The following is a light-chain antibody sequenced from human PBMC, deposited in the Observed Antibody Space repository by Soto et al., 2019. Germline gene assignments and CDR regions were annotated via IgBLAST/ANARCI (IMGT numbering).Light chain of an antibody. Sequence: IRMTQSPSSLSGYTGDRLTITCRSSQTISSWLAWYQQKPGKAPKLLIYAASSLQSGVPSRFSGSGSGTDFTLTISSLQPEEFATYYCQQSYSTLITFGQRTRLEI. V-gene: IGKV1-39*01. CDR1: QTISSW. CDR3: QQSYSTLIT. CDR2: AAS. J-gene: IGKJ5*01.